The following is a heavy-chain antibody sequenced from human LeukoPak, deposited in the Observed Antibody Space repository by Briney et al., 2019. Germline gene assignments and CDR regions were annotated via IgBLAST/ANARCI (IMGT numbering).Heavy chain of an antibody. Sequence: PGGSLRLSCAASGFASTNTWMTWVRQAPGKGLEWVGRIKSSSDGGTTDYAAPVKGRFTISRDDSKNTLYLQMNSLNTEDTAVYFCTTALRGVQSPFNYWGQGTLVTVSS. CDR3: TTALRGVQSPFNY. CDR1: GFASTNTW. J-gene: IGHJ4*02. D-gene: IGHD5-24*01. CDR2: IKSSSDGGTT. V-gene: IGHV3-15*01.